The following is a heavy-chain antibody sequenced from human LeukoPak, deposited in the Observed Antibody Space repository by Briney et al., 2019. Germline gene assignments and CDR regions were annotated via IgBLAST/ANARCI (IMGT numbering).Heavy chain of an antibody. CDR2: ISGSGGST. Sequence: PGGSLRLSXAASGFTFSSYAMSWVRQAPGKGLEWVSAISGSGGSTYYADSVKGRFTISRDNAKNSLYLQMNSLRAEDTAVYYCARQDRRVDYWGQGTLVTVSS. CDR3: ARQDRRVDY. CDR1: GFTFSSYA. V-gene: IGHV3-23*01. J-gene: IGHJ4*02.